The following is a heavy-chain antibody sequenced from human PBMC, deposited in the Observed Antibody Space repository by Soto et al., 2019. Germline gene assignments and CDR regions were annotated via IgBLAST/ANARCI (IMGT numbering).Heavy chain of an antibody. J-gene: IGHJ4*02. D-gene: IGHD3-22*01. CDR1: GGSISTSNYY. Sequence: SETLSLTCSASGGSISTSNYYWGWIRQPPGKGLEWIANIYYNGRTYYNPSLKSRFTISVDTSKNQFSLKLSSVTAADTAVYDCARLFYDSSGFDDWGQGTLDTFSS. CDR3: ARLFYDSSGFDD. V-gene: IGHV4-39*01. CDR2: IYYNGRT.